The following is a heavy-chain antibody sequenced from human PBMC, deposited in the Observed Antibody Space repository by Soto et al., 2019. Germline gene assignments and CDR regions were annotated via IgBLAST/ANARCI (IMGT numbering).Heavy chain of an antibody. V-gene: IGHV3-48*02. CDR3: ARVSEGYSSGFYYYGMDV. J-gene: IGHJ6*02. CDR1: GFTFSSYS. D-gene: IGHD6-25*01. CDR2: ISSSSSTI. Sequence: PGGSLRLSCAASGFTFSSYSMNWVRQAPGKGLEWVSYISSSSSTIYYADSVKGRFTISRDNAKNSLYLQMNSLRDEDTAVYYCARVSEGYSSGFYYYGMDVWGQGTTVTVSS.